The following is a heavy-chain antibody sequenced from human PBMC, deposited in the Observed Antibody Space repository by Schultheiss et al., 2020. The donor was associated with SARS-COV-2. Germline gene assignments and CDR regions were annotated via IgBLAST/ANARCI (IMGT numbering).Heavy chain of an antibody. Sequence: GGSLRLSCAASGFTFSSYWMSWVRQAPGKGLEWVANIKQDGSEKYYVDSVKGRFTISRDNAKNSLYLQMNSLRAEDTAVYYCAKCIAVAGTYYYYYGMDVWGQGTTVTVSS. J-gene: IGHJ6*02. CDR2: IKQDGSEK. CDR1: GFTFSSYW. CDR3: AKCIAVAGTYYYYYGMDV. V-gene: IGHV3-7*01. D-gene: IGHD6-19*01.